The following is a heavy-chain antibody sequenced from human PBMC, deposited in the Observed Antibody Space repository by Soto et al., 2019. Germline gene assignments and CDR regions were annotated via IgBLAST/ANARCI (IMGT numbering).Heavy chain of an antibody. CDR3: SKRGAARQFDY. V-gene: IGHV3-23*01. CDR2: ISVGGGST. CDR1: GLTFSSYA. D-gene: IGHD6-6*01. Sequence: PGGSLRLSCAASGLTFSSYAMSWVRQAPGKGLEWVSLISVGGGSTDYADSVKGRFTISRDNSKNTLYLQMNSLRAEDTAVYYCSKRGAARQFDYWGQGTLVTVSS. J-gene: IGHJ4*02.